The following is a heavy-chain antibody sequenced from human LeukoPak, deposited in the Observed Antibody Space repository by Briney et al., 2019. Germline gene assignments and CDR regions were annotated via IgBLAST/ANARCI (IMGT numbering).Heavy chain of an antibody. V-gene: IGHV4-4*02. D-gene: IGHD3-3*01. CDR3: ARASWAIFGVVPDIFGMDV. Sequence: SETLSLTCVVSGGSISSNNWWSWVRQPPGKGLEWVGETHHRGYSNYNPSLKSRATISVDKSKNQFSLKLTSMTAADTAIYYCARASWAIFGVVPDIFGMDVWGQGTTVTVSS. CDR2: THHRGYS. CDR1: GGSISSNNW. J-gene: IGHJ6*02.